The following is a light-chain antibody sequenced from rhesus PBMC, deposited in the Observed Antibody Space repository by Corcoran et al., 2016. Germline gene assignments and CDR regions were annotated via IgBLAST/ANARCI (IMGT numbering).Light chain of an antibody. Sequence: DIVMTQTPLSLPVTPGEPASISCRSSQSILDSDDGYTFLDWYLQKPGQAPQLLFYDVSIRASGGPARFSGRGSDTDFTLTVSRVGAEDVGVYYCMQSLEFPLTFGGGTKVEI. CDR3: MQSLEFPLT. V-gene: IGKV2-104*02. CDR2: DVS. J-gene: IGKJ4*01. CDR1: QSILDSDDGYTF.